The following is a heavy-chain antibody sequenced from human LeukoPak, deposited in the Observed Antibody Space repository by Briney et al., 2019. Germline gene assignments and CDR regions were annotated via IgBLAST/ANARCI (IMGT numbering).Heavy chain of an antibody. J-gene: IGHJ1*01. V-gene: IGHV4-59*06. CDR1: GGSISPYY. D-gene: IGHD2-2*01. CDR2: IYYSGST. CDR3: ASTPAAPAEYFQH. Sequence: PSETLSLTCTVSGGSISPYYWSWIRQHPGKGLEWIGYIYYSGSTYYNPSLKSRVTISVDTSKNQFSLKLSSVTAADTAVYYCASTPAAPAEYFQHWGQGTLVTVSS.